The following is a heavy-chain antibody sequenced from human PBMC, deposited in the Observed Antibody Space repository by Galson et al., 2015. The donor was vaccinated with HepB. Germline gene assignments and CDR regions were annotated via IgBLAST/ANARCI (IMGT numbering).Heavy chain of an antibody. CDR3: AKGRGDFTFDM. CDR2: ISYDGSSK. V-gene: IGHV3-30*18. J-gene: IGHJ3*02. CDR1: GFTFSNYG. Sequence: SLRLSCAASGFTFSNYGIHWVRQAPGKGLEWVALISYDGSSKYYADSVKGRFSISRDNSKNMVSLQMNSLRDDDTAVYYCAKGRGDFTFDMWGQGTMVAVS. D-gene: IGHD3-3*01.